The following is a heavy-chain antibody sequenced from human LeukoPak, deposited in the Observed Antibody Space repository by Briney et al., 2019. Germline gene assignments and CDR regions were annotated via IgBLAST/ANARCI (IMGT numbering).Heavy chain of an antibody. CDR1: GFTFSRFG. CDR2: ISGSGGYT. V-gene: IGHV3-23*01. D-gene: IGHD3-3*01. Sequence: GGSLRLSCAASGFTFSRFGMNWVRQAPAKGLEWVSAISGSGGYTYYADSVKGRFTISRDNSKNTLYLQMNSLRAEDTAIYYCARDPYSDFWSGYYFFDFWGRGTLVTVSS. J-gene: IGHJ4*02. CDR3: ARDPYSDFWSGYYFFDF.